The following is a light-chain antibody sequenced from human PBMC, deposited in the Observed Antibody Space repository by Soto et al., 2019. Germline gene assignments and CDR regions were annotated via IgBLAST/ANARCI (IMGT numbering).Light chain of an antibody. Sequence: SYELTQPLSVSVALGQTARITCGGNNIGGKNVHWYQLNPGQAPVLVIYRDFNRPSGIPERFSGSNSGNTATLAISGAQAEEDADYYWQVWDSSTVVFGGGTKLTVL. CDR2: RDF. J-gene: IGLJ3*02. CDR3: QVWDSSTVV. CDR1: NIGGKN. V-gene: IGLV3-9*01.